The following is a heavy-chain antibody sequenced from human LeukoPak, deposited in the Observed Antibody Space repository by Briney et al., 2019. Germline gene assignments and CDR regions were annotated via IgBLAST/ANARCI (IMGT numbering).Heavy chain of an antibody. D-gene: IGHD1-1*01. CDR3: ARVQLDRGYYYYYMDV. Sequence: NPSETLSLTCAVYGGSFSGYYWSWLRQPPGKGLEWIGEINHSGSTNYNPSLKSRVTISVDTSKNQFSLKLSSVTAADTAAYYCARVQLDRGYYYYYMDVWGKGTTVTVSS. CDR2: INHSGST. V-gene: IGHV4-34*01. J-gene: IGHJ6*03. CDR1: GGSFSGYY.